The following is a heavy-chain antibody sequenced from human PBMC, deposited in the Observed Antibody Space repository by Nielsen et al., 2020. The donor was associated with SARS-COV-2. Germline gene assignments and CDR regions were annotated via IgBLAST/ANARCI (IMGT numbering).Heavy chain of an antibody. CDR2: IDPAGDT. CDR3: ARARITMTDDAFDI. CDR1: GFKFSSYD. J-gene: IGHJ3*02. D-gene: IGHD3-22*01. Sequence: GGSLRLSCAASGFKFSSYDMHWVRQATGKGLEWVSSIDPAGDTYYPGSVRGRFTISRENAKNSLYLQMNSLRAGDTAVYYCARARITMTDDAFDIWGQGTMVTVSS. V-gene: IGHV3-13*01.